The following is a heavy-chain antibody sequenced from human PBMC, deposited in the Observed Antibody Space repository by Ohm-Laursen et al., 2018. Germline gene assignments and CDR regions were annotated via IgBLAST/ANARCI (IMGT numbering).Heavy chain of an antibody. CDR2: ILFSGDT. V-gene: IGHV4-4*07. D-gene: IGHD3-16*01. CDR1: DKSINKYY. Sequence: SETLSLTCTVTDKSINKYYWSWLRQPAGKGLEYIGRILFSGDTNPDYNPSLKSRVTISVDTSKNQFSLRVKSVTAADTAVYYCARDLGVNWYFDLWGRGTLVTVSS. CDR3: ARDLGVNWYFDL. J-gene: IGHJ2*01.